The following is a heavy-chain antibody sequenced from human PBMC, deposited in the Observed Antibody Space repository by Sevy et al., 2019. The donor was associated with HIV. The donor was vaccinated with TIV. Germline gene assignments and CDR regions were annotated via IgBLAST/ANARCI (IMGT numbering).Heavy chain of an antibody. CDR1: GGSISTSSYY. D-gene: IGHD3-16*01. J-gene: IGHJ5*02. Sequence: SETLSLTCTVSGGSISTSSYYWGWIRQPPGKGLEWIGNSFYSGTTHYNPSLKSRVTISVDTSKNQFSLKLSSMTAADTAVYYCARLASRLRDNWSDPWGQGTLVTVSS. V-gene: IGHV4-39*01. CDR2: SFYSGTT. CDR3: ARLASRLRDNWSDP.